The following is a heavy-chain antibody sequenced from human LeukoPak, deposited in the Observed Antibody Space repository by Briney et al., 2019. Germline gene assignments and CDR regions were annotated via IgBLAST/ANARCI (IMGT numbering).Heavy chain of an antibody. CDR3: ARTPFGFGELSYYFDY. V-gene: IGHV1-18*04. J-gene: IGHJ4*01. Sequence: GASVKVSCKASGYTFTRYGISWVRQAPGQGLEWMGWISAYNGNTNYAQKLQGRVTMTTDTSTSTAYMELRSLRSDDTAVYYCARTPFGFGELSYYFDYWGYGTLVTVSS. CDR2: ISAYNGNT. D-gene: IGHD3-10*01. CDR1: GYTFTRYG.